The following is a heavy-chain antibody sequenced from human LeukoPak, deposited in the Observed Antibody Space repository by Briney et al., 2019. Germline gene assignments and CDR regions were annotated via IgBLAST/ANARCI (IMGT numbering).Heavy chain of an antibody. CDR2: ISSSTTTI. CDR1: GFTFSTYN. V-gene: IGHV3-48*01. Sequence: GGSLRLSCTASGFTFSTYNMNWVRQAPGKGLEWVSYISSSTTTISYADSVKGRFTISRDNSKNTLYLQMNSLRAEDTAVYYCAREGRGDYFDYWGQGTLVTVSS. CDR3: AREGRGDYFDY. J-gene: IGHJ4*02.